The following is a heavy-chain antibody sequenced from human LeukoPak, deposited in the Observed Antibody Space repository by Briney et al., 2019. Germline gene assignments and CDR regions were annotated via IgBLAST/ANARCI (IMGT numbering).Heavy chain of an antibody. J-gene: IGHJ4*02. Sequence: SETLSLTCTISGGSVSDYYWSWIRQSPGKGLEWIGYICHTGSTSYSPSLKSRVTISADTSQNQFSLKLSSVTAADTAVYYCASRKLGDDYWGQGTLVTVSS. D-gene: IGHD7-27*01. CDR2: ICHTGST. CDR1: GGSVSDYY. V-gene: IGHV4-59*02. CDR3: ASRKLGDDY.